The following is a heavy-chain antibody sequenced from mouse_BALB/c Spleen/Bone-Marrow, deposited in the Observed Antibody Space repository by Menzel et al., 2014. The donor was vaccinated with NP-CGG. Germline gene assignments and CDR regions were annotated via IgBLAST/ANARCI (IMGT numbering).Heavy chain of an antibody. CDR1: GFNIKDTY. CDR3: ASYVYGYFFDY. Sequence: EVQLQQSGAELVKTGASVKLSCTASGFNIKDTYMHWVKQRPEQGLEWIGRIDPANGNTKYDPKFQGKATITADTSSNTAYLQLSSLTSEDTAVYYCASYVYGYFFDYWGQGPTLTASS. CDR2: IDPANGNT. V-gene: IGHV14-3*02. J-gene: IGHJ2*01. D-gene: IGHD2-2*01.